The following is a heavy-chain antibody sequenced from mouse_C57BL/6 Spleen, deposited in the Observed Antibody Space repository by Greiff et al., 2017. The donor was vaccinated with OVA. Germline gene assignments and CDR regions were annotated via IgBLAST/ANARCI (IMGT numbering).Heavy chain of an antibody. CDR3: ARDRAGITTVVDWYIDV. D-gene: IGHD1-1*01. V-gene: IGHV5-16*01. J-gene: IGHJ1*03. CDR2: INYDGSST. Sequence: EVKLVESEGGLVQPGSSMKLSCTASGFTFSDYYMAWVRQVPEKGLEWVANINYDGSSTYYLDSLKSRFIISRDNAKNILYLQMSSLKSEDTATYYCARDRAGITTVVDWYIDVWGTGTTVTVSS. CDR1: GFTFSDYY.